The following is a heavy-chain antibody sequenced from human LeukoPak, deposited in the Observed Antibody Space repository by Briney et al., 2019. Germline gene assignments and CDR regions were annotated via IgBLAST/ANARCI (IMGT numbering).Heavy chain of an antibody. CDR1: GFTVSSNY. D-gene: IGHD5-18*01. V-gene: IGHV3-30*03. CDR3: ARDRSKRGYNDAFDI. J-gene: IGHJ3*02. Sequence: GGSLRLSCAASGFTVSSNYMSWVRQAPGKELEWVAVISYDGSNKFYADSVKGRFTISRDNSKNTLYLQMNSLRAEDTAVYYCARDRSKRGYNDAFDIWGQGTMVTVSS. CDR2: ISYDGSNK.